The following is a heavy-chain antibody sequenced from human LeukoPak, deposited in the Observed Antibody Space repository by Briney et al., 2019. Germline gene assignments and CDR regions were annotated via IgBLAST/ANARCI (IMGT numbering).Heavy chain of an antibody. J-gene: IGHJ5*02. CDR3: AKLGGYCSSTSCRGSWFDP. Sequence: GGSLRLSCAASGFTFSSYAMHWVRQAPGKGLEWVAVISYDGSNKYYADSVKGRFTISRDNSKNTLYLQMNSLRAEDTAVYYCAKLGGYCSSTSCRGSWFDPWGQGTLVTVSS. CDR2: ISYDGSNK. V-gene: IGHV3-30-3*02. CDR1: GFTFSSYA. D-gene: IGHD2-2*01.